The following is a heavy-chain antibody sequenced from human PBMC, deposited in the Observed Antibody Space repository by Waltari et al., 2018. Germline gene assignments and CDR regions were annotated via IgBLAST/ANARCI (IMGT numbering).Heavy chain of an antibody. CDR3: AKDKVGVGATTRYYFDY. CDR1: GFTFDDYA. CDR2: ISWNSGSI. J-gene: IGHJ4*02. Sequence: EVQLVESGGGLVQPGRSLRLSCAASGFTFDDYAMHWVRQAPGKGLEWVSGISWNSGSIGYADSVKGRFTISRDNAKNSLYLQMNSLRAEDTALYYCAKDKVGVGATTRYYFDYWGQGTLVTVSS. V-gene: IGHV3-9*01. D-gene: IGHD1-26*01.